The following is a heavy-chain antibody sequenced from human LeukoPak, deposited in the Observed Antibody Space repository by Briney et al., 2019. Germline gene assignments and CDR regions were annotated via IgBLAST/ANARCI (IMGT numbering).Heavy chain of an antibody. CDR2: IYYSGST. CDR3: ARGGDYWDYYYMDV. V-gene: IGHV4-39*01. CDR1: GGSISSSSYY. Sequence: SETLSLTCTVSGGSISSSSYYWGWIRQPPGKGLEWIGSIYYSGSTYYNPSLKSRVTISVDTSKNQFSLKLSSVTAADTAVYYCARGGDYWDYYYMDVWGKGTTVTVSS. D-gene: IGHD4-17*01. J-gene: IGHJ6*03.